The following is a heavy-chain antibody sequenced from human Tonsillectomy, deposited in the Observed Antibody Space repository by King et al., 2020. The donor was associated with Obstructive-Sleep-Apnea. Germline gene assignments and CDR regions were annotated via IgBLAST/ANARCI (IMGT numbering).Heavy chain of an antibody. J-gene: IGHJ6*02. CDR1: GGSFSGYY. CDR2: INHSGST. CDR3: ARGVETLPPFYYYHGMDV. V-gene: IGHV4-34*01. Sequence: VQLQQWGAGLLKPSETLSLTCAVYGGSFSGYYWSWIRQPPGKGLEWIGEINHSGSTNYNPSLKSRVTISVDTSKNQFSLKLSSVTAADTAVYYCARGVETLPPFYYYHGMDVWGQGTTVTVSS. D-gene: IGHD5-24*01.